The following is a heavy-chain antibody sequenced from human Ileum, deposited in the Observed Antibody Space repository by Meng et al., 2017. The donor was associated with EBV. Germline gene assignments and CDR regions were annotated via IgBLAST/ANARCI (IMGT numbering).Heavy chain of an antibody. V-gene: IGHV4-4*02. D-gene: IGHD6-19*01. CDR1: GGSISSSNW. CDR2: IYHSGST. J-gene: IGHJ4*02. Sequence: QVQLQASGPGLVQPAGTLSLTCAVSGGSISSSNWWSWVRQPPGKGLEWIGEIYHSGSTNYNPSLKSRVTMSVDKSKNQFSLNLSSVTAADTAVYYCARVGQWLPIDYWGQGTLVTVSS. CDR3: ARVGQWLPIDY.